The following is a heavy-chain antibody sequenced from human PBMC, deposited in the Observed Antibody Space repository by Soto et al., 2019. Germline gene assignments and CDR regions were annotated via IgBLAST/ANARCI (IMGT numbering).Heavy chain of an antibody. V-gene: IGHV3-74*01. Sequence: PGGSLRLSCGASGFTFSDYYMHWVRQVPGKGLVWVSRINDDGTRTNYADSVRGRFTISRDNAKNTVYLQMNSLRVEDTAVYYCASDLSGRADVWGQGTTVTVSS. D-gene: IGHD3-10*01. CDR2: INDDGTRT. CDR1: GFTFSDYY. J-gene: IGHJ6*02. CDR3: ASDLSGRADV.